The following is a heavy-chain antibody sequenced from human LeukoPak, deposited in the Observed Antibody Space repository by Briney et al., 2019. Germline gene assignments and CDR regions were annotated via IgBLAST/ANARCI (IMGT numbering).Heavy chain of an antibody. J-gene: IGHJ4*02. CDR3: ARGLDLEGLDS. Sequence: PSETLSLTRGVYGGSFSDYNWSWLRQSPEKGLEWIGEINDSGTTHYNPSLQSRVTISVDTANHQFSLRLNSLTAADTAVYFCARGLDLEGLDSWGPGTLVTVSS. CDR2: INDSGTT. V-gene: IGHV4-34*01. D-gene: IGHD1-1*01. CDR1: GGSFSDYN.